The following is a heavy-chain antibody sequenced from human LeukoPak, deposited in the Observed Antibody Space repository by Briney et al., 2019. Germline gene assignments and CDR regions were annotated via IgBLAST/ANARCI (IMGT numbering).Heavy chain of an antibody. Sequence: PGGPLRLSCAASGSTFSSYSMNWVRQAPGKGLEWVSSISSSSSYIYYADSVKGRFTISRDNAKNSLYLQMNSLRAEDTAVYYCARVSVEMATIRWGQGTLVTVSS. V-gene: IGHV3-21*01. J-gene: IGHJ4*02. CDR3: ARVSVEMATIR. CDR1: GSTFSSYS. D-gene: IGHD5-24*01. CDR2: ISSSSSYI.